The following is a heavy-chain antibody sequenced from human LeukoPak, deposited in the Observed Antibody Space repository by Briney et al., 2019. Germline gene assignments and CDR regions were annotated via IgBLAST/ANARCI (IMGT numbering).Heavy chain of an antibody. CDR3: ARGSWGPYCSSTSCYGWDYYYYYMDV. V-gene: IGHV1-69*13. Sequence: GASVKVSCKASGYTFTTYAISWVRQAPGQGLEWMGGIIPIFGTANYAQKFQGRVTITADESTSTAYMELSSLRSEDTAVYYCARGSWGPYCSSTSCYGWDYYYYYMDVWGKGTTVTVSS. D-gene: IGHD2-2*01. CDR2: IIPIFGTA. J-gene: IGHJ6*03. CDR1: GYTFTTYA.